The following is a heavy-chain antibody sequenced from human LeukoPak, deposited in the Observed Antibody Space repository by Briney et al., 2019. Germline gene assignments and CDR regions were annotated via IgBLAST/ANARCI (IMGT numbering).Heavy chain of an antibody. D-gene: IGHD1-7*01. V-gene: IGHV3-23*01. CDR3: AKHITGTTGNVDY. CDR1: GFTFTSHA. CDR2: ISASGGST. Sequence: GGSLRLSCAASGFTFTSHAMSWVRQAPGKGLDWVSGISASGGSTYYADSVKGRFTISRDNSKNTLFLQMNSLRGEETATYYCAKHITGTTGNVDYWGQGTLVTVSS. J-gene: IGHJ4*02.